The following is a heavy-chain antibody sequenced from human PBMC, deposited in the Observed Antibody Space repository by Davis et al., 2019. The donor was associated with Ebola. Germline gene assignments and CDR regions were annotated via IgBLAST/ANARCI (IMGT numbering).Heavy chain of an antibody. CDR1: GGSISSYS. Sequence: SETLSLTCTVSGGSISSYSWSWIRQPPGKGLEWIGYFFYTGTTNYNPSLKSRVTISVDTSKNQFSLKLSSVTAADTAVYYCARDSRWLVPGTYYYYGMDVWGQGTTVTVSS. CDR3: ARDSRWLVPGTYYYYGMDV. CDR2: FFYTGTT. J-gene: IGHJ6*02. V-gene: IGHV4-59*01. D-gene: IGHD6-19*01.